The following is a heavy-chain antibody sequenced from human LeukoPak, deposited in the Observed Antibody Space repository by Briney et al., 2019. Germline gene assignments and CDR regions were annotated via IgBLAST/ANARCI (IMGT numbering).Heavy chain of an antibody. CDR2: INTNTGNP. V-gene: IGHV7-4-1*02. CDR3: ARASDYYDSSGYPIFDY. CDR1: GYSFTSYA. D-gene: IGHD3-22*01. J-gene: IGHJ4*02. Sequence: ASVKVSCKASGYSFTSYAMNWVRQAPGQGLEWMGWINTNTGNPTYAQGFTGRFVFSLDTSVSTAYLQISSLKAEDTAVYYCARASDYYDSSGYPIFDYWGQGTLVTVSS.